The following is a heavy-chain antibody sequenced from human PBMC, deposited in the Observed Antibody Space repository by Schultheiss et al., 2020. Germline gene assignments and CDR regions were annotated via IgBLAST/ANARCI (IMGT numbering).Heavy chain of an antibody. Sequence: LRLSCAASGFSFNDYAMHWVRQPPGKGLEWIGEIYHSGSTNYNPPLKSRVTISVDTSKNQFSLKLSSVTAADTAVYYCARDFDGYGDYVPAYWGQGTLVTGSS. J-gene: IGHJ4*02. CDR2: IYHSGST. D-gene: IGHD4-17*01. CDR1: GFSFNDYA. CDR3: ARDFDGYGDYVPAY. V-gene: IGHV4-34*09.